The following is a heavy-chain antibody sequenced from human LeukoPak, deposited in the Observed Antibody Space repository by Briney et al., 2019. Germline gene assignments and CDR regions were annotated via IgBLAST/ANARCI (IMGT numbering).Heavy chain of an antibody. V-gene: IGHV3-15*01. CDR3: TTQWLVRRDRRYYFDY. J-gene: IGHJ4*02. Sequence: PGGSLRLSCAASGFTFSNAWMSWVRQAPGKGLEWGGRIKSKTDGGTTDYAAPGKGRFTISSDNSKNTLYLQMNSLKTEHTAVYYCTTQWLVRRDRRYYFDYWGQGTLVTVSS. D-gene: IGHD6-19*01. CDR1: GFTFSNAW. CDR2: IKSKTDGGTT.